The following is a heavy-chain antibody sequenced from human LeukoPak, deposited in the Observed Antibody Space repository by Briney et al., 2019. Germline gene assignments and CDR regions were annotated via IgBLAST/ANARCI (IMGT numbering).Heavy chain of an antibody. CDR1: GYSFTSYW. Sequence: GESLKISCQGSGYSFTSYWIGWVRQMPGKGREWMGIIYPGDSDTRYSPSFQGQVTISADKSISTAYLQWSALEASDTAMYYCARRTNGAFDIWGQGTMVTVSS. CDR3: ARRTNGAFDI. D-gene: IGHD2-8*01. J-gene: IGHJ3*02. CDR2: IYPGDSDT. V-gene: IGHV5-51*01.